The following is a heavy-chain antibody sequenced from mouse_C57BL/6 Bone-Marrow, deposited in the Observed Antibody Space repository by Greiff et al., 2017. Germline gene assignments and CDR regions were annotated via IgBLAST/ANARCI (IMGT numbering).Heavy chain of an antibody. V-gene: IGHV1-81*01. J-gene: IGHJ2*01. Sequence: VMLVESGAELARPGASVKLSCKASGYTFTSYGISWVKQRTGQGLEWIGEIYPRSGNTYYNEKFKGKATLTADKSSSTAYMELRSLTSEDSAVYFCARVSTMVTTAGGYFDYWGQGTTLTVSS. CDR1: GYTFTSYG. D-gene: IGHD2-2*01. CDR2: IYPRSGNT. CDR3: ARVSTMVTTAGGYFDY.